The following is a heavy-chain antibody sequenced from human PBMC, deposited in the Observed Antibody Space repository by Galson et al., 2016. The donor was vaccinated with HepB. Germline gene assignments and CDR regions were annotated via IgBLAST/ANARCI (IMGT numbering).Heavy chain of an antibody. V-gene: IGHV3-53*01. CDR1: GFSVSSNY. J-gene: IGHJ5*02. CDR2: IFSGGST. CDR3: ARDGEYYYGSGSYAET. D-gene: IGHD3-10*01. Sequence: SLRLSCAASGFSVSSNYMSWVRQAPGKGLEWVSVIFSGGSTYYADSVKGRFTISRDNSKNTLHLQMNSLRAEDTAVCYCARDGEYYYGSGSYAETWGQGTLVTVAS.